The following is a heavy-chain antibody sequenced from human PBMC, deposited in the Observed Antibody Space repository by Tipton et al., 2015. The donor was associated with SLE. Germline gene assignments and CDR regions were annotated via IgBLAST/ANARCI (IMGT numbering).Heavy chain of an antibody. V-gene: IGHV4-34*01. CDR1: GGSFSGYY. D-gene: IGHD6-13*01. J-gene: IGHJ6*02. CDR2: IYYSGST. CDR3: ARDSLAAAYGMDV. Sequence: TLSLTCAVYGGSFSGYYWSWIRQFPGKGLEWIGSIYYSGSTYYNPSLKSRVTISVDTSKNQFSLKLSSVTAADTAVYYCARDSLAAAYGMDVWGQGTTVTVSS.